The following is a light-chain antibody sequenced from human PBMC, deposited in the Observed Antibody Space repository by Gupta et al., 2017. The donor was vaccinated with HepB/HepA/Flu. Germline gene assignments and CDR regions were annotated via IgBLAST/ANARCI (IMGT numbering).Light chain of an antibody. CDR3: AAGDDSRSGVV. CDR1: SSNIGSNY. Sequence: SVLTQPPSASGPPGQRVTISCSGSSSNIGSNYVYWYQPLPGTAPKLLIYRNNQRPSGVPDRFSGSKSGTSASLAISGLRAEDEADYYCAAGDDSRSGVVFGRGTKLTVL. V-gene: IGLV1-47*01. CDR2: RNN. J-gene: IGLJ2*01.